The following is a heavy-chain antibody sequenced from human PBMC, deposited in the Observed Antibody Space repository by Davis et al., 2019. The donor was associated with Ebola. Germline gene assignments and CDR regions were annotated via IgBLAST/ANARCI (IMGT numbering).Heavy chain of an antibody. CDR1: GDGSISSSNDY. V-gene: IGHV4-39*01. J-gene: IGHJ4*02. CDR3: ASRYYSARFDY. D-gene: IGHD3-10*01. Sequence: GSLRLSCTVSGDGSISSSNDYWGWIRQSPGKGLEWIGSMYYSGSDFYNPSLKSRVTISLDTSKNQFSLKLSSVTAADTAVYYCASRYYSARFDYWGQGTLVTVSS. CDR2: MYYSGSD.